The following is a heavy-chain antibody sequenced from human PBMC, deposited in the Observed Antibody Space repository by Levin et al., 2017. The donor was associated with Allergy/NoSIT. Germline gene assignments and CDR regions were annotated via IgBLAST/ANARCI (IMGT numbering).Heavy chain of an antibody. J-gene: IGHJ4*02. CDR1: GFTFSSYA. Sequence: GESLKISCAASGFTFSSYAMSWVRQAPGKGLEWVSAISGSGGSTYYADSVKGRFTISRDNSKNTLYLQMNSLRAEDTAVYYCAKDVPRSSGMTIDQLLLLERGYFDYWGQGTLVTVSS. CDR3: AKDVPRSSGMTIDQLLLLERGYFDY. D-gene: IGHD2-2*01. CDR2: ISGSGGST. V-gene: IGHV3-23*01.